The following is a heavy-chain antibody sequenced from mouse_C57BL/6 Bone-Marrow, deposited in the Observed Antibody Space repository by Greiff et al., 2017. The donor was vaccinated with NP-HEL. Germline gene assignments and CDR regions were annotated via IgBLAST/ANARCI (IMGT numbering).Heavy chain of an antibody. D-gene: IGHD1-1*01. CDR3: ARPLHYYGSSPGYAIDY. CDR1: GFTFSSYG. V-gene: IGHV5-6*01. J-gene: IGHJ4*01. CDR2: ISSGGSYT. Sequence: EVKLMESGGDLVKPGGSLKLSCAASGFTFSSYGMSWVRQTPDKRLEWVATISSGGSYTYYPASVKGRFTISRDTAKNTPYLQMSSLKSEDTAMYYCARPLHYYGSSPGYAIDYWGQGTSVTVSS.